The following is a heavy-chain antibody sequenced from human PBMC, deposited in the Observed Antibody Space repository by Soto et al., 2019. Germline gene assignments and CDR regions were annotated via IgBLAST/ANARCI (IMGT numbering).Heavy chain of an antibody. CDR2: VYYSGST. CDR3: GRLEGLATISYYFDY. J-gene: IGHJ4*02. CDR1: GGSFSGNY. D-gene: IGHD3-9*01. V-gene: IGHV4-39*01. Sequence: SETLSLTCAVYGGSFSGNYWIWIRQIPGKGLEWIGSVYYSGSTYYNPSLESRVTISVDKSKNQFSLKLMSLSAADTAVYYCGRLEGLATISYYFDYWGQGALVTVSS.